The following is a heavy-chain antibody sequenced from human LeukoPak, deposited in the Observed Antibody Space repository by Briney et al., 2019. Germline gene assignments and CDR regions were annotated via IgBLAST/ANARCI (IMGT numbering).Heavy chain of an antibody. V-gene: IGHV3-53*01. CDR2: IYSDGST. Sequence: PGGSLRLSCAASGSTVSSNSMTWVRQAPGKGLEGVSVIYSDGSTPYAASVKGRFIISRDNSKNTLYLQMNSLRVDDTAVYFCARVFAGGIYYFDYWGQGTLVTVSS. D-gene: IGHD1-1*01. J-gene: IGHJ4*02. CDR1: GSTVSSNS. CDR3: ARVFAGGIYYFDY.